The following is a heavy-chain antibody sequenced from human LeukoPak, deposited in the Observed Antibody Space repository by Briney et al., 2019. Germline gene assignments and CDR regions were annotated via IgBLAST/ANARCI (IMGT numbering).Heavy chain of an antibody. CDR3: ARDLGAWATEYGMDV. CDR2: IYTSGST. Sequence: PSETLSLTCTVSGGSISSYYWSWIRQPAGKGLEWIGRIYTSGSTNYNPSLKSRVTISVDTSKNQFSLKLSSVTTADTAVYYCARDLGAWATEYGMDVWGQGTTVTVSS. J-gene: IGHJ6*02. D-gene: IGHD3-16*01. V-gene: IGHV4-4*07. CDR1: GGSISSYY.